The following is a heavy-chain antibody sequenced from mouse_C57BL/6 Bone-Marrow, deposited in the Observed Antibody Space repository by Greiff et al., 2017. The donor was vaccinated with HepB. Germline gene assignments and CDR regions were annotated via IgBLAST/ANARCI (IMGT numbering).Heavy chain of an antibody. CDR2: ISSGGSYT. V-gene: IGHV5-6*01. D-gene: IGHD2-5*01. Sequence: EVKLQESGGDLVKPGGSLKLSCAASGFTFSSYGMSWVRQTPDKRLEWVATISSGGSYTYYPDSVKGRFTISRDNAKNTLYLQMSSLKSEDTAMYYCARPYSNPYYFDYWGQGTTLTVSS. CDR1: GFTFSSYG. J-gene: IGHJ2*01. CDR3: ARPYSNPYYFDY.